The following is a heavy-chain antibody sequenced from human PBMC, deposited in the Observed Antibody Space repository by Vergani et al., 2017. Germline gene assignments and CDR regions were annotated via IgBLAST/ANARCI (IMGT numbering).Heavy chain of an antibody. CDR1: GYTFTGYY. CDR3: ARDAGRGGFDYFDY. Sequence: QVQLVQSGAEVKKPGASVKVSCKASGYTFTGYYMHWVRQAPGQGREWMGWINPNSGGTNYAQKFQGRVTMTRDTSISTAYTGLSRLRSDDTAVYYCARDAGRGGFDYFDYWGQGTLVTVSS. D-gene: IGHD6-13*01. V-gene: IGHV1-2*02. CDR2: INPNSGGT. J-gene: IGHJ4*02.